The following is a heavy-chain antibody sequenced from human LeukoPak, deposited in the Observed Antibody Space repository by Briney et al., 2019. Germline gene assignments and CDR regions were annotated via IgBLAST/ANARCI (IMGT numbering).Heavy chain of an antibody. J-gene: IGHJ1*01. CDR1: GGSISSGDYY. CDR3: AIARHGGYFQH. D-gene: IGHD2-15*01. CDR2: IYYSGST. Sequence: SETLSLTCTVSGGSISSGDYYWSWIRQPPGKGLEWIGYIYYSGSTCYNPSLKSRVTISVDTSKNQFSLKLSSVTAADTAVYYCAIARHGGYFQHWGQGTLVTVSS. V-gene: IGHV4-30-4*08.